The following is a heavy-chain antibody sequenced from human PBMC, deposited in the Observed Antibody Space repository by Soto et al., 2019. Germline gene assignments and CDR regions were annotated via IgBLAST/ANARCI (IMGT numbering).Heavy chain of an antibody. CDR3: ARGDSSGWYLFDY. CDR1: GGTFSSYT. V-gene: IGHV1-69*02. Sequence: SVKVSFKASGGTFSSYTISWVRQAPGQGLEWMGRIISILCIANYAQKFQGRVTITAYKSTSTAYMELSSLRAEDTAVYFCARGDSSGWYLFDYWGQGALVTVS. D-gene: IGHD6-19*01. CDR2: IISILCIA. J-gene: IGHJ4*02.